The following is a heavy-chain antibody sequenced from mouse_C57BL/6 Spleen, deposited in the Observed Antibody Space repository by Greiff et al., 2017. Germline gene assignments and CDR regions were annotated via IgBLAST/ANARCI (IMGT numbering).Heavy chain of an antibody. CDR1: GYTFTEYT. CDR2: FYPGSGSI. D-gene: IGHD1-1*02. V-gene: IGHV1-62-2*01. J-gene: IGHJ3*01. Sequence: QVQLQQSGAELVKPGASVKLSCKASGYTFTEYTIHWVKQRSGQGREWIGWFYPGSGSIKYNEKFKDKATLTADKSYSTVYMELSRLTSEDSAVYFCARHGIYYYGGWFAYWGQGTLVTVSA. CDR3: ARHGIYYYGGWFAY.